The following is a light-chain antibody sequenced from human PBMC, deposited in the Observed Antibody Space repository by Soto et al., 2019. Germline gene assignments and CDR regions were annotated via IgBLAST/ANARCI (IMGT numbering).Light chain of an antibody. Sequence: DIQMTQSPSSLSAAVGDRVTITCRASQDIRNVLCWYQQKPGKAPKRLIYAAFILQSGVPPRFSGNGSGTEVTLTISSLQTEDYATYFCLQHKTYSLTFGQGTRLE. V-gene: IGKV1-17*01. CDR3: LQHKTYSLT. CDR2: AAF. J-gene: IGKJ5*01. CDR1: QDIRNV.